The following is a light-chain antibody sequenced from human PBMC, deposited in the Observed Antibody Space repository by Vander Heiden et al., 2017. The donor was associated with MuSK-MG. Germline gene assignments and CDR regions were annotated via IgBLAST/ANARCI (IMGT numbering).Light chain of an antibody. CDR3: QQRSNWPPST. CDR1: QSVSSY. CDR2: DAS. Sequence: EIVLTQSPATLSLSPGERATLSCRASQSVSSYLAWYQQKPGQAPRLLIYDASNRATGITARFSGSGYGTDFTLTISSREPEDFAVYYCQQRSNWPPSTFGQGTKLELK. V-gene: IGKV3-11*01. J-gene: IGKJ2*01.